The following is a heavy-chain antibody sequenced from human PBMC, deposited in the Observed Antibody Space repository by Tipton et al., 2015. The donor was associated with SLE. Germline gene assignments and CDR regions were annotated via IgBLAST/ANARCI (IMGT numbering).Heavy chain of an antibody. Sequence: TLSLTCTVSVASINSSSYYWAWIRQPPGKGLEWIGSVFYSGTTYYNPSLKSRVTISLDTSKNQFSLRLTSVTAADTAVYYCARATDWNLSPDVWGKGTTVTVSS. CDR2: VFYSGTT. V-gene: IGHV4-39*07. J-gene: IGHJ6*04. CDR3: ARATDWNLSPDV. D-gene: IGHD1-7*01. CDR1: VASINSSSYY.